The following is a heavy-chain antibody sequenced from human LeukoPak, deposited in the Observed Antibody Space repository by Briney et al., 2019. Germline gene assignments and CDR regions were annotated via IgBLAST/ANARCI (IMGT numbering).Heavy chain of an antibody. CDR1: GDSISSSYYY. CDR3: AREGPHGSGIYYNPLDY. J-gene: IGHJ4*02. D-gene: IGHD3-10*01. V-gene: IGHV4-39*02. Sequence: SETLSLTCTVSGDSISSSYYYWGWIRQPPGRGLEWIGSMFYSGSTYYNPSLKSRVTISVDTSKNQFSLKLISVTAADTALYYCAREGPHGSGIYYNPLDYWGQGALVIVSS. CDR2: MFYSGST.